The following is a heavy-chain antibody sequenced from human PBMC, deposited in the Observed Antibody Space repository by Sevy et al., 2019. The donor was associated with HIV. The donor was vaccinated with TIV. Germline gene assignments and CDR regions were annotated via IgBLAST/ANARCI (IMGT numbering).Heavy chain of an antibody. CDR2: INYSGST. Sequence: SETLSLTCTVSGASISSSGYYWGWIRQPPGKGLEWIASINYSGSTFYNPSLKSRVTISSDTSKNQFSLKLNSVTTADTAIYYCAGPTLTYSSGWSYYDSWGQGTVVTVSS. D-gene: IGHD6-19*01. CDR1: GASISSSGYY. J-gene: IGHJ4*02. CDR3: AGPTLTYSSGWSYYDS. V-gene: IGHV4-39*01.